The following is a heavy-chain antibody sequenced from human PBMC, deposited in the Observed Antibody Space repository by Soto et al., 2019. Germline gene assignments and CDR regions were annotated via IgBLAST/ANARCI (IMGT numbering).Heavy chain of an antibody. V-gene: IGHV1-69*13. CDR2: IIPIFGTA. CDR3: ARPFVLSRDGFDAFDI. J-gene: IGHJ3*02. D-gene: IGHD3-10*01. CDR1: GGSFSSYA. Sequence: SVKVSFKASGGSFSSYAISWVRQAPGQGLEWMGGIIPIFGTANYAQKFQGRVTITADESTSTAYMELSSLRSEDTAVYYCARPFVLSRDGFDAFDIWGQGTMVTVSS.